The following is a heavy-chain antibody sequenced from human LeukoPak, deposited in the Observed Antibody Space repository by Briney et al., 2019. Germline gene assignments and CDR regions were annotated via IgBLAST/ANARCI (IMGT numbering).Heavy chain of an antibody. CDR1: GFTFSDYD. J-gene: IGHJ4*02. CDR2: IGTAGDT. D-gene: IGHD1-1*01. V-gene: IGHV3-13*01. Sequence: GGSLRLSCAASGFTFSDYDMHWVRQATGKGLEWVSAIGTAGDTYYTGSVKGRFTISRENAKNSLYLQMNSLRAGDTAVYYCVRVAKERVGGVYYFDYWGQGTPVTVSS. CDR3: VRVAKERVGGVYYFDY.